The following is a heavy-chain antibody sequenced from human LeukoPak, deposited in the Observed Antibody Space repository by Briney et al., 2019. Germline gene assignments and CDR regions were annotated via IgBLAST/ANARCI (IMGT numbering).Heavy chain of an antibody. CDR3: ARQSHGGNPFDS. CDR2: IDPSDSYT. CDR1: AYSFTSNW. J-gene: IGHJ4*02. D-gene: IGHD4-23*01. Sequence: GESLKISCKGSAYSFTSNWIRWVRQMPGKGLEWMGRIDPSDSYTNYSPSFQGHVTISADKSISTAYLQWSSLKASDTAMYFCARQSHGGNPFDSWGQGTLVTVSS. V-gene: IGHV5-10-1*01.